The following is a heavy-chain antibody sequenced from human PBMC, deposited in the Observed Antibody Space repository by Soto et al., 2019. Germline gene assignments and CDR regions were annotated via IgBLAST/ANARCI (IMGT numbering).Heavy chain of an antibody. J-gene: IGHJ6*02. Sequence: GGSLRLSCAASGFTFSSYGMHWVRQAPGKGLEWVAVIWYDGSNKYYADSVKGRFTISRDNSKNTLYLQMNSLRAEDTAVYYCARDPKVTTLYPFLYYYYGMDVWGQGTTVTVSS. CDR3: ARDPKVTTLYPFLYYYYGMDV. CDR1: GFTFSSYG. CDR2: IWYDGSNK. D-gene: IGHD4-17*01. V-gene: IGHV3-33*01.